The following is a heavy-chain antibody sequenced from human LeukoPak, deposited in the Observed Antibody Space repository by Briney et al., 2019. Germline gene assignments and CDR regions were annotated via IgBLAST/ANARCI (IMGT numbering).Heavy chain of an antibody. Sequence: GASVKVSCKASGYTFTSYGISWVRQAPGQGLEWMGWISDYNGNTNYAQKLQGRVTMTTDTSTSTAYMELRSLRSGDTAVYYCARVVGGAYYYYYYMDVWGKGTTVTVSS. D-gene: IGHD3-16*01. J-gene: IGHJ6*03. CDR3: ARVVGGAYYYYYYMDV. V-gene: IGHV1-18*01. CDR1: GYTFTSYG. CDR2: ISDYNGNT.